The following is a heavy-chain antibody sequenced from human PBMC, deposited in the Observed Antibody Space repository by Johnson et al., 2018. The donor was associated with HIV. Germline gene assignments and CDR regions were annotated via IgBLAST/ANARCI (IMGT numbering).Heavy chain of an antibody. CDR3: AKDKEYSSSPGAFDI. Sequence: VQLVESGGGLVKPGGSPKLSCEASGFTFSNVWMHWVRQAPGKGLVWVGRIKSKTDGGTTDYAAPVKGRFSISRDDSKNTLYLQMNSLRAEDTAVYYCAKDKEYSSSPGAFDIWGQGTMVIVSS. CDR1: GFTFSNVW. CDR2: IKSKTDGGTT. J-gene: IGHJ3*02. D-gene: IGHD6-6*01. V-gene: IGHV3-15*07.